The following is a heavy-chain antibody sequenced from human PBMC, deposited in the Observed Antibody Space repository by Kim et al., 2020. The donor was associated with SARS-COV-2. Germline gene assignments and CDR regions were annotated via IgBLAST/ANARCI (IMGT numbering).Heavy chain of an antibody. CDR1: GGSISSGGYY. V-gene: IGHV4-31*03. D-gene: IGHD6-19*01. CDR2: IYYSGST. J-gene: IGHJ3*02. CDR3: ARARRGIVVDAFDI. Sequence: SETLSLTCTVSGGSISSGGYYWSWIRQHPGKGLEWIGYIYYSGSTYYNPSLKSRVTISVDTSKNQFSLKLSCVTAADTAVYYCARARRGIVVDAFDIWGQGTMVTVSS.